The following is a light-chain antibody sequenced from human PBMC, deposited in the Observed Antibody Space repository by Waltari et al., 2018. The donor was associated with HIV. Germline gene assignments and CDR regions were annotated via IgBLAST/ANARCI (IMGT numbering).Light chain of an antibody. Sequence: DIQLTQSPSSLSASVGDRVTLSCRASQSISNYLNWYQQKPGRAPKLLIYNGNILQGGVPSRFSGSGSGTDFTLSISSLQPEDFGTYYCQQSYSTLWTFGPGTKV. CDR1: QSISNY. CDR2: NGN. J-gene: IGKJ1*01. V-gene: IGKV1-39*01. CDR3: QQSYSTLWT.